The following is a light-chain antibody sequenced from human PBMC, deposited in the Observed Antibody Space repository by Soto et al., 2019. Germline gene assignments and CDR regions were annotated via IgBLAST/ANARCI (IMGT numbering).Light chain of an antibody. CDR2: GNS. CDR1: SSNIGAGYH. J-gene: IGLJ3*02. V-gene: IGLV1-40*01. Sequence: QCVLTQPPSVSGAPGQRVTISCTGSSSNIGAGYHVHWYQQLPGTAPKLLIYGNSNRPSGVPDRFSGSKSGTSASLAITGLQADDEADYYCQSYDSSLSGSVFGGGTKLTVL. CDR3: QSYDSSLSGSV.